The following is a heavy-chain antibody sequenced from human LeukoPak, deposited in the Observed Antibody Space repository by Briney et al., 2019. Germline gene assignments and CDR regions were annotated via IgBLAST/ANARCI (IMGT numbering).Heavy chain of an antibody. Sequence: SETLSLTCTVSGDSISSYYWSWIRQPPGKGLEWIGYIHYSGSTNYNPSLKSRVTISVDTSKNQFSLKLSSVTAADTAVYYCARVERESYDILTGYSYYFDYWGQGTLVTVSS. CDR2: IHYSGST. V-gene: IGHV4-59*01. J-gene: IGHJ4*02. D-gene: IGHD3-9*01. CDR1: GDSISSYY. CDR3: ARVERESYDILTGYSYYFDY.